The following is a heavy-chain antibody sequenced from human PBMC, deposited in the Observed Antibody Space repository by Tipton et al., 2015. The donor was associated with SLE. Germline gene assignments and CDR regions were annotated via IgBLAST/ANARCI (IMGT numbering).Heavy chain of an antibody. CDR3: ARGPFWSGYYDY. CDR2: IYTSGST. J-gene: IGHJ4*02. D-gene: IGHD3-3*01. V-gene: IGHV4-61*02. Sequence: TLSLTCTVSGGSISSGSYYWSWIRQPAGKGLEWIGRIYTSGSTNYNPSLKSRVTISVDTSKNQFSLKLSSVTAADTAVYYCARGPFWSGYYDYWGQGTLVTVSS. CDR1: GGSISSGSYY.